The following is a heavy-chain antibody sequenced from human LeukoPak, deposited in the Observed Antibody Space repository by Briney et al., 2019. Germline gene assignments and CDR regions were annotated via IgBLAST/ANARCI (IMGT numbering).Heavy chain of an antibody. CDR2: IWYDGSNK. CDR3: ARDPSGKVGGGSGMDV. D-gene: IGHD1-26*01. Sequence: GGSLRLSCAASGFTFSSYGMHWVRQAPGKGLEWVAVIWYDGSNKYYADSVKGRFTISRDNSKNTLYLQLNSLRAEDTAVYYCARDPSGKVGGGSGMDVWGKGTTVTVSS. V-gene: IGHV3-33*01. J-gene: IGHJ6*04. CDR1: GFTFSSYG.